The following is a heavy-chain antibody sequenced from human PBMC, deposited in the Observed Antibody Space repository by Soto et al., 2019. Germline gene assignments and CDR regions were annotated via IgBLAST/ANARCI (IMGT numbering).Heavy chain of an antibody. J-gene: IGHJ6*02. D-gene: IGHD2-15*01. CDR1: GFTFSSYG. CDR2: ISYDGSNK. Sequence: QVQLVESGGGVVQPGRSLRLSCAASGFTFSSYGMHWVRQAPGKGLEWVAVISYDGSNKYYADSVKGRFTISRDNSKNTLYLQMNSLRAEDTAVYYCAKDREYCSGGSCLVYYYGMDVWGQGTTVTVSS. V-gene: IGHV3-30*18. CDR3: AKDREYCSGGSCLVYYYGMDV.